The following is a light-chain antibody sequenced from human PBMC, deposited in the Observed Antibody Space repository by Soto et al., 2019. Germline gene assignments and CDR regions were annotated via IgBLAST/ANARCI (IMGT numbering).Light chain of an antibody. J-gene: IGLJ2*01. Sequence: QSVLTQPPSVSGTPGQRVTISCSGSSSNIGRNSVYWYQQLPGTAPKLVISRNDQRPSGVPDRISGSKSGTSTSLAISGLRSEDEADYYCAVWDDTLNGRVFGGGTQLTVL. CDR1: SSNIGRNS. V-gene: IGLV1-47*01. CDR3: AVWDDTLNGRV. CDR2: RND.